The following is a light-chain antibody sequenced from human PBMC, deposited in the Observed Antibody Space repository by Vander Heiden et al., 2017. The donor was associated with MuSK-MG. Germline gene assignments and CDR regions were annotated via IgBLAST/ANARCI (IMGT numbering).Light chain of an antibody. CDR2: AAS. V-gene: IGKV1-39*01. Sequence: DIEMPQSPSSLSASVGDRVTITCRASQRISSYLNWYQQKPGRAPKLLIYAASSLESGVPSRLSGSGSGTDFTRTIPSMQPEDFATYNCPQSDSLPKTFGQGTKLEIK. J-gene: IGKJ1*01. CDR3: PQSDSLPKT. CDR1: QRISSY.